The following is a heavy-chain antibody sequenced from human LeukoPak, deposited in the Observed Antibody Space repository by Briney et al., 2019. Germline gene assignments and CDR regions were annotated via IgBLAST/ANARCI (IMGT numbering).Heavy chain of an antibody. D-gene: IGHD3-22*01. CDR2: IYYSGST. J-gene: IGHJ4*02. Sequence: SETLSLTCNVSYYSIARGYYWGWIRQPPGKGLEWIGSIYYSGSTYYNPSLKSRVTISVDTSKNQFSLKLSSVTAADTAVYYCARKYYDSSGHDYWGQGTLVTVSS. CDR1: YYSIARGYY. V-gene: IGHV4-38-2*02. CDR3: ARKYYDSSGHDY.